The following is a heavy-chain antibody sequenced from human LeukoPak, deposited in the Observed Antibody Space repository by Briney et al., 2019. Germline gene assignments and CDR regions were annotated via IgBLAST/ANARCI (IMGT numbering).Heavy chain of an antibody. CDR3: ARDVGAGPLNHHLSHYGMDV. Sequence: GASVKVSCKASGYTFTSYYMHWVRQAPGQGLEWMGIINPSGGSTSYAQKFQGRVTMTRDTSTSTVYMELSSLRSEDTAVYYCARDVGAGPLNHHLSHYGMDVWGQGTTVTVS. J-gene: IGHJ6*02. V-gene: IGHV1-46*01. CDR1: GYTFTSYY. CDR2: INPSGGST. D-gene: IGHD3-16*01.